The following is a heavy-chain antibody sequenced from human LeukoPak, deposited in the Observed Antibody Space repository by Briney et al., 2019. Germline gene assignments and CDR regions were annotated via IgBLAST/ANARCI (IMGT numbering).Heavy chain of an antibody. J-gene: IGHJ4*02. CDR3: ARVGDYALKD. D-gene: IGHD4-17*01. CDR2: IYTSGST. CDR1: GGSISSSSYY. Sequence: SETLSLTCTVSGGSISSSSYYWGWIRRPPGKGLEWIGRIYTSGSTNYNPSLKSRVTMSVDTSKNQFSLKLSSVTAADTAVYYCARVGDYALKDWGQGTLVTVSS. V-gene: IGHV4-39*07.